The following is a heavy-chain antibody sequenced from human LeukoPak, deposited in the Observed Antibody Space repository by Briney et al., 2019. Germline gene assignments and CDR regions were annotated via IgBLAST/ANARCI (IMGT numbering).Heavy chain of an antibody. Sequence: GGSLRLSCAASGFTFSSYGMHWVRQAPGKGLEWVANIKQDGSEKYYVDSVKGRFTISRDNAKNSLYLQMNSLRAEDTAVYYCARVVVVAATTGYYYYGMDVWGEGTTVTVSS. D-gene: IGHD2-15*01. CDR3: ARVVVVAATTGYYYYGMDV. CDR1: GFTFSSYG. J-gene: IGHJ6*04. V-gene: IGHV3-7*05. CDR2: IKQDGSEK.